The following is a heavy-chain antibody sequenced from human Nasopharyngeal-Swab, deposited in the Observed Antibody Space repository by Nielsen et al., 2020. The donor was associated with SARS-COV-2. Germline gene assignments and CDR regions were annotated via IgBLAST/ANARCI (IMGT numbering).Heavy chain of an antibody. D-gene: IGHD1-1*01. CDR1: GFAFSDSY. CDR3: VKNSGRDGGY. J-gene: IGHJ4*02. Sequence: GESLKISCVASGFAFSDSYMSWIRQAPEKGLEWLSYISGGSSDSNYADSVKGRFTISRDNTKNALYLQMNSLRAEDTAVYYRVKNSGRDGGYWGQGTLVTVSS. CDR2: ISGGSSDS. V-gene: IGHV3-11*03.